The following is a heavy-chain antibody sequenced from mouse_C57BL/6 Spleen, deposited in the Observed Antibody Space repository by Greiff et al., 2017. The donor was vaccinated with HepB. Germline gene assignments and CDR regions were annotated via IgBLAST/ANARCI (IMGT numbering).Heavy chain of an antibody. J-gene: IGHJ1*03. V-gene: IGHV1-80*01. CDR1: GYTFSSYW. CDR2: IYPGDGDT. Sequence: QVQLQQSGAELVKPGASVKISCKASGYTFSSYWMNWVKQRPGKGLEWIGQIYPGDGDTNYNGKFKGKATLTADKSSSTAYMQLSSLTSEDSAVYFCARPYYGSSRYFDVWGTGTTVTVSS. D-gene: IGHD1-1*01. CDR3: ARPYYGSSRYFDV.